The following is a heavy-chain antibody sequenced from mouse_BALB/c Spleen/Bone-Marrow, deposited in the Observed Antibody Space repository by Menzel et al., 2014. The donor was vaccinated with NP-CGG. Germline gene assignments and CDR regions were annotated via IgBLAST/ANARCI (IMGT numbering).Heavy chain of an antibody. CDR2: ILPGSGST. CDR3: ARWGYGSSYVGYFDV. D-gene: IGHD1-1*01. CDR1: GYTFSRYW. V-gene: IGHV1-9*01. J-gene: IGHJ1*01. Sequence: VKVVESGAELMKPGASVKISCKATGYTFSRYWIEWVKQRPGHGLEWIGEILPGSGSTNYNEKFKGKATFTADTSSNTAYMQLSSLTSEDSAVYYCARWGYGSSYVGYFDVWGAGTTVTVSS.